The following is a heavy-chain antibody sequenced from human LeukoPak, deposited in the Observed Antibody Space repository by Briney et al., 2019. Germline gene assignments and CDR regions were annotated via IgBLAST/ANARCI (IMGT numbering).Heavy chain of an antibody. Sequence: SETLSLTCAVYGGSFSGYYGSGIRQPPGKGLEWIGEINHSGSTNYNPSLKSRVTISVDTSKNQFSLKLSSVTAADTAVYYCARHDLRFGELLSNFDYWGQGTLVTVSS. V-gene: IGHV4-34*01. J-gene: IGHJ4*02. D-gene: IGHD3-10*01. CDR3: ARHDLRFGELLSNFDY. CDR2: INHSGST. CDR1: GGSFSGYY.